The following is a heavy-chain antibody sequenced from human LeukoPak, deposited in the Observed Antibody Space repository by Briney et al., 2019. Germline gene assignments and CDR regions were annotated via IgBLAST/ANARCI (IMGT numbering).Heavy chain of an antibody. D-gene: IGHD3-10*01. CDR2: IYTSGNP. CDR3: ARDRGNYDAFDI. CDR1: GGSISSYY. V-gene: IGHV4-4*07. Sequence: SETLSLTCTVSGGSISSYYWSWLRQPAGKGLEWIGRIYTSGNPNYNPSLKNRVTMSLDTTKNQVALKQSSVTAAESAVYYCARDRGNYDAFDIWGEKTMVTVSS. J-gene: IGHJ3*02.